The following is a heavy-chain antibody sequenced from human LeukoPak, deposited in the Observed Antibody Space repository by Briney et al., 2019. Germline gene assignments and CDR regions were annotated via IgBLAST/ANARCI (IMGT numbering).Heavy chain of an antibody. CDR2: IYPGDSDT. J-gene: IGHJ5*02. CDR1: GYSFTSYW. Sequence: GESLKISCKGSGYSFTSYWIGWLRQMPGKGLEWMGIIYPGDSDTRYSPSFQGQVTISADKSISTAYLQWSSLKASDTAMYYCARHLFSGYENNWFDPWGQGTLVTVSS. V-gene: IGHV5-51*01. CDR3: ARHLFSGYENNWFDP. D-gene: IGHD5-12*01.